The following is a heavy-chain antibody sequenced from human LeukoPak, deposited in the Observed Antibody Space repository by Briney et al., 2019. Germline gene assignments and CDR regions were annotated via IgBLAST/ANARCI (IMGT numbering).Heavy chain of an antibody. CDR3: ARACDCEGDCKSGFFDH. CDR1: GGSFSGYY. D-gene: IGHD2-21*02. Sequence: SETLSLTCAVYGGSFSGYYWSWIRQPPGKALEWIGSVFYTGNTYHNPSLKSRVTISVDTSKNQFSLKLNSVTAADTAVYYCARACDCEGDCKSGFFDHWGQGTLVTVSS. V-gene: IGHV4-34*12. CDR2: VFYTGNT. J-gene: IGHJ4*02.